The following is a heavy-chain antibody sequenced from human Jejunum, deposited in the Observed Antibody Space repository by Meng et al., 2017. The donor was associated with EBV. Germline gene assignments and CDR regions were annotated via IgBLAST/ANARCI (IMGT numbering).Heavy chain of an antibody. CDR1: GGTFRNYA. V-gene: IGHV1-69*06. J-gene: IGHJ4*02. CDR3: ARSFGGIVADYFDY. D-gene: IGHD3-16*02. Sequence: LVEVCGEVKVPWSSVQVSCKASGGTFRNYAFSGMGQAHGQGLEWMGGVILIFATANYEQKFKGRVTITADKSTSTAYIELRSLRSDDTAVYYCARSFGGIVADYFDYWGQGTLVTVSS. CDR2: VILIFATA.